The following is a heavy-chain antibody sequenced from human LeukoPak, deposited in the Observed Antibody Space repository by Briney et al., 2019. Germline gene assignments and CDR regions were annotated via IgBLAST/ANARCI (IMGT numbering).Heavy chain of an antibody. CDR1: GYRFSSYW. Sequence: GESLKISCKGSGYRFSSYWIGWMRQMPGKGLEWMGIIYPGDSDTRYSPSFQGQVTISADKSISTAYLQWSSLKASDTAMYYCARGSDYGDYSIDNWGQGTLVTVSS. D-gene: IGHD4-23*01. V-gene: IGHV5-51*01. CDR3: ARGSDYGDYSIDN. J-gene: IGHJ4*02. CDR2: IYPGDSDT.